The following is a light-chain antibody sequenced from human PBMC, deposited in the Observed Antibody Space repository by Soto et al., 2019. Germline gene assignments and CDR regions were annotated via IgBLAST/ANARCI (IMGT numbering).Light chain of an antibody. CDR3: QQYYSTMYT. CDR2: WAS. V-gene: IGKV4-1*01. J-gene: IGKJ2*01. CDR1: QSVLYSSNNRDS. Sequence: DIVMTQSPDSLAVSLGERAAINCKSSQSVLYSSNNRDSLAWYQQKPGLPPKLLIYWASIRASGVPDRFSGGVSGPDFPLTTSSLQAEDGAVYYCQQYYSTMYTFGQGTKLEIK.